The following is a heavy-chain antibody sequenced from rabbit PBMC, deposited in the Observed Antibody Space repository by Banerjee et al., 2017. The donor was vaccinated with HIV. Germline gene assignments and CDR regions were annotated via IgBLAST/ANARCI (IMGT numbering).Heavy chain of an antibody. J-gene: IGHJ4*01. V-gene: IGHV1S45*01. CDR1: GFSFSSSYW. D-gene: IGHD4-1*01. Sequence: QEQLEESGGDLVKPEGSLTLTCTASGFSFSSSYWICWVRQAPGKGLELIACIYGGSSGSSHYATWAKGRFTISKMPSTTVTLQMTSMTAADTATYFCARDLAGVIGWNFNLWGQGTLVTVS. CDR2: IYGGSSGSS. CDR3: ARDLAGVIGWNFNL.